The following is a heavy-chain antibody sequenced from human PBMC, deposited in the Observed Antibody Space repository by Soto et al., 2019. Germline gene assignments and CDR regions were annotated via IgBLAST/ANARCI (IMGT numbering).Heavy chain of an antibody. J-gene: IGHJ5*02. CDR1: GFTFSSYD. V-gene: IGHV3-13*01. Sequence: EVQLVESGGNLVQPGGSLRLSCAASGFTFSSYDMHWVRQAAGKGLEWVSGIANNGDTYYTGSVKGRFIISRENAKNSLYLQMNSLGAEDTAVYYYAREAITVGGTWWFDPWGQGTLVTVSS. CDR3: AREAITVGGTWWFDP. D-gene: IGHD6-19*01. CDR2: IANNGDT.